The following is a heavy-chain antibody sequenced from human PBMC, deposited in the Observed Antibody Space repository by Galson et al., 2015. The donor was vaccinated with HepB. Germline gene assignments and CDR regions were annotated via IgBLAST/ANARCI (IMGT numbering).Heavy chain of an antibody. D-gene: IGHD1-7*01. CDR3: ARGVRNYLYSDN. CDR1: RYTFSSYD. Sequence: SVKVSCKAFRYTFSSYDVTWVRQASGQGLEWMGWMNPNSGNTGYAPEFQDRVTMTGDTSMSTAYMELSSLRSEDTAVYYCARGVRNYLYSDNWGQGTLVTVSS. CDR2: MNPNSGNT. V-gene: IGHV1-8*01. J-gene: IGHJ4*02.